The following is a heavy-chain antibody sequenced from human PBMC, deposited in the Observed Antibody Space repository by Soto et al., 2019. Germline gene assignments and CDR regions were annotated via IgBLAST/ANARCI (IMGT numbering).Heavy chain of an antibody. CDR2: ISSSGSTI. CDR1: GFTFSDYY. J-gene: IGHJ4*02. Sequence: SLRLSCAASGFTFSDYYMSWIRQAPGKGLEWVSYISSSGSTIYYADSVKGRFTISRDNAKNSLYLQMNSLRAEDTAVYYCASSPPLRTLPRGYWGQGTLVTVSS. D-gene: IGHD2-2*01. CDR3: ASSPPLRTLPRGY. V-gene: IGHV3-11*01.